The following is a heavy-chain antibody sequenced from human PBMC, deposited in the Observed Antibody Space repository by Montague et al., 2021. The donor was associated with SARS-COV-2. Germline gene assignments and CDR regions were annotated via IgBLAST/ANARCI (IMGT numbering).Heavy chain of an antibody. J-gene: IGHJ5*02. V-gene: IGHV2-5*02. CDR1: GFSLSTSGVG. CDR3: AHRPSIAAAGTFRFDP. CDR2: IYWDDDK. D-gene: IGHD6-13*01. Sequence: PALGQPTQTLTLTCTFSGFSLSTSGVGVGWIRQPPGKALEWLALIYWDDDKRYSPSLKSRLTITKDTSKNQVVLTMTNMDPVDTATYYCAHRPSIAAAGTFRFDPWGQGTLVTVSS.